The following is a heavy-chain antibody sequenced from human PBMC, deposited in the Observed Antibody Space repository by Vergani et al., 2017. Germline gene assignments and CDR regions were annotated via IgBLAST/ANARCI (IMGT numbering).Heavy chain of an antibody. CDR2: IYYSGST. J-gene: IGHJ2*01. CDR3: ARDLLAWGATPRYFDL. CDR1: GGSVSSGSYY. V-gene: IGHV4-61*01. Sequence: QVQLQESGPGLVKPSETLSLTCTVSGGSVSSGSYYWSWIRQPPGKGLEWIGYIYYSGSTNYNPSLKSRVTISVDTSKNQFSLKLSSVTAADTAVYYCARDLLAWGATPRYFDLWGHGTLVTVSS. D-gene: IGHD1-26*01.